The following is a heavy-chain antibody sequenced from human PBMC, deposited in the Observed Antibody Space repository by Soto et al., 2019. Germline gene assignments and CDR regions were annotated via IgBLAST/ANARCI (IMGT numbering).Heavy chain of an antibody. J-gene: IGHJ4*02. Sequence: PSETLSLTWSVSGNSISSSNYYWGWIRQPPGKGLEWIGTIFYGGRTYNNPSLESRVTMSVDTSKSQLSLTLSSVSAADTAVYYCARGPSGDKVDSWGQGTLVTVSS. CDR3: ARGPSGDKVDS. CDR1: GNSISSSNYY. D-gene: IGHD7-27*01. V-gene: IGHV4-39*07. CDR2: IFYGGRT.